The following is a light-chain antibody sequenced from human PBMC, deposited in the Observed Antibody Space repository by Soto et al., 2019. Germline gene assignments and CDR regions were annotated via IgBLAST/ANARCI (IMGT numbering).Light chain of an antibody. V-gene: IGKV1-5*01. CDR2: DAS. J-gene: IGKJ1*01. Sequence: DIQVTQSPPTLSASVGDRVTITCRASQTISTWMAWYQQKPGKAPKLLVYDASTLQSGVASRFSGSGSGTEFTLINSGLQPDYSATYYCQQYTNTNNPWMFGQGTKVDIK. CDR1: QTISTW. CDR3: QQYTNTNNPWM.